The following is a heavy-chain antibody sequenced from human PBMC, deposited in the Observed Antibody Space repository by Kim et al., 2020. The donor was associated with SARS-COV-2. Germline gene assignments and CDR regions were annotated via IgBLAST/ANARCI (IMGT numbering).Heavy chain of an antibody. CDR3: ASVGSGSYYPNWFDP. D-gene: IGHD3-10*01. V-gene: IGHV3-21*01. J-gene: IGHJ5*02. Sequence: DSVKGRVTSSRDNAKKSLYLQMNSLRAEDTAVYYCASVGSGSYYPNWFDPWGQGTLVTVSS.